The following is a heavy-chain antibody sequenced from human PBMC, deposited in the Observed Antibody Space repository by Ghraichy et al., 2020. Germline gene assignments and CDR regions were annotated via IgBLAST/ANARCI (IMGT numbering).Heavy chain of an antibody. CDR1: GGTFSSYA. Sequence: SVKVSCKASGGTFSSYAISWVRQAPGQGLEWMGGIIPIFGTANYAQKFQCRVTITADESTSTAYMELSSLRSEDTAVYYCARDQGGVVPAATLYYYYGMDVWGQGTTVTVSS. CDR3: ARDQGGVVPAATLYYYYGMDV. J-gene: IGHJ6*02. V-gene: IGHV1-69*13. D-gene: IGHD2-2*01. CDR2: IIPIFGTA.